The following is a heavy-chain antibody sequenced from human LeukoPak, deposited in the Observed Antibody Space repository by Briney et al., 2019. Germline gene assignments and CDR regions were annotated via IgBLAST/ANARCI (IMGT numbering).Heavy chain of an antibody. CDR2: INHSGST. CDR3: ARGGYTNNWFDP. D-gene: IGHD5-24*01. CDR1: GGSFSGYY. V-gene: IGHV4-34*01. J-gene: IGHJ5*02. Sequence: SETLPLTCAVYGGSFSGYYWSWIRQPPGKGLEWIGEINHSGSTNYNPSLKSRVTISVDTSKNQFSLKLSSVTAADTAVYYCARGGYTNNWFDPWGQGTLVTVSS.